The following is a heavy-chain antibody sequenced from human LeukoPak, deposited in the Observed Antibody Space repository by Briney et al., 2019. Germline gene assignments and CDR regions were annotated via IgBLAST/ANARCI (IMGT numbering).Heavy chain of an antibody. Sequence: GGSLRLSCAVSGFAFSDYGMHWVRQAPGKGLEWVAVISHDGSNAYYADSVKGRFTISRDNSKNTLYLQMNSLRAEDTAVYYCAKSNSGWYVPPSDWGQGTLVTVSS. V-gene: IGHV3-30*18. J-gene: IGHJ4*02. CDR3: AKSNSGWYVPPSD. CDR2: ISHDGSNA. CDR1: GFAFSDYG. D-gene: IGHD6-19*01.